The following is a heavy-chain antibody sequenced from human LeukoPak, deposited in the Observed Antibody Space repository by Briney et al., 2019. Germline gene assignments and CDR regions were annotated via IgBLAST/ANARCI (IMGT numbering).Heavy chain of an antibody. CDR1: GYTFTSYY. Sequence: ASMKVSCKASGYTFTSYYMHWVRQAPGQGLEWMGIINPSGGSTSYAQKFQGRVTMTRDTSTSTVYMELSSLRSEDTAVYYCARGESRNIAVAETGYWGQGTLVTVSS. V-gene: IGHV1-46*01. D-gene: IGHD6-19*01. CDR3: ARGESRNIAVAETGY. CDR2: INPSGGST. J-gene: IGHJ4*02.